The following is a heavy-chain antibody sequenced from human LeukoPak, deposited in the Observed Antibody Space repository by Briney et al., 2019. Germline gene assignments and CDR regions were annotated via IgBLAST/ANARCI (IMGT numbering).Heavy chain of an antibody. CDR2: LYYDGRNK. CDR1: GFIFNNYG. V-gene: IGHV3-33*01. CDR3: ARGPSYGSGSYPANWFDP. Sequence: RGSLRLSCAASGFIFNNYGMHWVSQAPGKGLEWLAGLYYDGRNKYYAESVKGRFIISRDSSKNTLFLQMNSLRAEDTAVYYCARGPSYGSGSYPANWFDPWGQGTLVTVSS. J-gene: IGHJ5*02. D-gene: IGHD3-10*01.